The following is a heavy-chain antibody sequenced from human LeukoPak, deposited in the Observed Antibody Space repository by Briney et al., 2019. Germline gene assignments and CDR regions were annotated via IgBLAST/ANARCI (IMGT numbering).Heavy chain of an antibody. J-gene: IGHJ4*02. CDR1: GGSISSSSYY. Sequence: SETLSLTCTVSGGSISSSSYYWGWIRQPPGKGLEWIGSIYYSGSTYYNPSLKSRVTISVDTSKNQFSLKLSSVTAADTAVYYCARGRLRYFDWLSSPDFDYWGQGTLVTVSS. CDR3: ARGRLRYFDWLSSPDFDY. V-gene: IGHV4-39*07. CDR2: IYYSGST. D-gene: IGHD3-9*01.